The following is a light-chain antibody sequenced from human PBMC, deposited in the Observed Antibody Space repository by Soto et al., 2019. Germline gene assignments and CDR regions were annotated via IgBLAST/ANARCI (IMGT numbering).Light chain of an antibody. CDR2: DAS. CDR3: QQRSNWPPWT. V-gene: IGKV3-11*01. J-gene: IGKJ1*01. Sequence: EIVLTQSPATLSLSPGERATLSCRASQSVSSYLAWYQQKPGQAPRLLIYDASNRATGIPARFSGSGSGTDVTLTTSSLEPEYFAVYYCQQRSNWPPWTFGQGTKVEIK. CDR1: QSVSSY.